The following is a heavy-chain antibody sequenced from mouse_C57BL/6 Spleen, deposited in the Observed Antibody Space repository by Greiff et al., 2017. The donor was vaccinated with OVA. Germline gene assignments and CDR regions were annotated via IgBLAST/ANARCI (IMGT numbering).Heavy chain of an antibody. CDR1: GFTFSSYA. J-gene: IGHJ4*01. D-gene: IGHD2-3*01. CDR3: TRDDYYSYAMDY. Sequence: EVMLVESGEGLVKPGGSLKLSCAASGFTFSSYAMSWVRQTPEKRLEWVAYISSGGDYIYYADTVKGRVTLSRDNARNTLYLQMSSLKSEDTAMYYCTRDDYYSYAMDYWGQGTSVTVSS. CDR2: ISSGGDYI. V-gene: IGHV5-9-1*02.